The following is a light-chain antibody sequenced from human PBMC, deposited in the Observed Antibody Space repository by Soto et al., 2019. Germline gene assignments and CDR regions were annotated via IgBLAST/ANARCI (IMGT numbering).Light chain of an antibody. J-gene: IGLJ2*01. CDR2: YDS. CDR3: QVWDSSSDHPGV. V-gene: IGLV3-21*04. CDR1: NIGSKS. Sequence: SYELTQPPSVSVAPGQTARITCGGNNIGSKSVHWYQQKPGQAPVLVIYYDSDRPSGIPERFSGSNSGNTATLTISRVEAGDEADDYCQVWDSSSDHPGVFGGGTKLTVL.